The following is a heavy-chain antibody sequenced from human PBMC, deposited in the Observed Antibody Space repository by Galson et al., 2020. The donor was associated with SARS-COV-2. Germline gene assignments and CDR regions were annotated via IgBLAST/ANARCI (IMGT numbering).Heavy chain of an antibody. CDR3: ARDRSGSYFGPNDY. V-gene: IGHV3-30*04. Sequence: QLGESLKISCAASGFTFRSYAMHWVRQAPGKGLEGVAGISYDGSNKYYADSVKGRFTISRDNSKNTLYLQMNSLRAEDTAVYYCARDRSGSYFGPNDYWGQGTLVTVSS. CDR2: ISYDGSNK. D-gene: IGHD1-26*01. J-gene: IGHJ4*02. CDR1: GFTFRSYA.